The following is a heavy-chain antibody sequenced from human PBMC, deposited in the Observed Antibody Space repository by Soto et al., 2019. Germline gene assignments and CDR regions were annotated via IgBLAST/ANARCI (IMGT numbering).Heavy chain of an antibody. J-gene: IGHJ4*02. CDR2: IYYSGST. CDR3: AGSSSWYVSAVAGTPYFDY. V-gene: IGHV4-31*03. D-gene: IGHD6-13*01. CDR1: GGSISSGGYY. Sequence: SETLSLTCPVSGGSISSGGYYWSWIRKHPGKGLEWIGYIYYSGSTYYNPSLKSRVTISVDTSKNQFSLKLSSVTAADTAVYYCAGSSSWYVSAVAGTPYFDYWGQGTLVTVSS.